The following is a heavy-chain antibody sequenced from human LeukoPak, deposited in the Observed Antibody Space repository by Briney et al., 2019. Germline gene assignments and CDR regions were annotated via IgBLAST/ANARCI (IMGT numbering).Heavy chain of an antibody. D-gene: IGHD3-16*01. CDR3: ARGGGLDV. V-gene: IGHV3-7*03. CDR2: INHNGNVN. CDR1: GFTFSSHS. J-gene: IGHJ6*02. Sequence: GGSLRLSCAASGFTFSSHSMNWVRQTPGKGLEWVASINHNGNVNYYVDSVKGRFTISRDNAKNSLYLQMSNLRAEDTAVYFCARGGGLDVWGQGATVTVSS.